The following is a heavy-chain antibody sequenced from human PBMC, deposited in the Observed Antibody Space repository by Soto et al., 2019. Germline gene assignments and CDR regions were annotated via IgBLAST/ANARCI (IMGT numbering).Heavy chain of an antibody. J-gene: IGHJ5*02. CDR3: ARDAVGATHNWFDP. CDR1: GFTFSSYG. Sequence: QVQLVESGGGVVQPGRSLRLSCAASGFTFSSYGMHWVRQAPGKGLEWVAVIWYDGSNKYYADSVKGRFTISRDNSKNTLYLQMNSLRAEDTDVYYCARDAVGATHNWFDPWGQGTLVTVSS. CDR2: IWYDGSNK. D-gene: IGHD1-26*01. V-gene: IGHV3-33*01.